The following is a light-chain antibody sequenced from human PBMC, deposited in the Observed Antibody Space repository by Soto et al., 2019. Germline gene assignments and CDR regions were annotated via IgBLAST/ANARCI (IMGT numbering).Light chain of an antibody. CDR1: SGHSSYI. CDR2: LEGSGSY. CDR3: ETWDSNIVV. J-gene: IGLJ2*01. Sequence: QPVLTQSSSASASLGSSVKLTCTLSSGHSSYIIAWHQQQPGKAPRYLMKLEGSGSYNKGSGVPDRFSGSSSGADRHLTISNLQSEDEADYYCETWDSNIVVFGGGTKLTVL. V-gene: IGLV4-60*03.